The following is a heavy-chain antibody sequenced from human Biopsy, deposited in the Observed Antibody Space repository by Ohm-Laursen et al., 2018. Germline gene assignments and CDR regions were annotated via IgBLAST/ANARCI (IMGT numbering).Heavy chain of an antibody. CDR3: ARGRRHCSGTCSRWYFDL. J-gene: IGHJ2*01. V-gene: IGHV1-2*02. D-gene: IGHD2-2*01. CDR1: GYTFTAFS. Sequence: ASVKVSCKAPGYTFTAFSVHWLRQAPGQGLEWMGWINPKSGDTDYPQNFQGRVSMTRGTSISTAYMDLSRLRSDDTAVYYCARGRRHCSGTCSRWYFDLWGRGTLVTVSS. CDR2: INPKSGDT.